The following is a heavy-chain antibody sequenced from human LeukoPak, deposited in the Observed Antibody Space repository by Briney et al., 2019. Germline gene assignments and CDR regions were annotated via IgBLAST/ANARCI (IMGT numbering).Heavy chain of an antibody. J-gene: IGHJ4*02. CDR3: AKEEYYYDSSGYGVGFDY. D-gene: IGHD3-22*01. Sequence: GGSLRLSCAASGFTFSSYGMSWVRQAPGKGLEWVSAISGSGGSTYYADSVKGRFTISRDNPKNTLYLQMNSLRAEDTAVYYCAKEEYYYDSSGYGVGFDYWGQGTLVTVSS. CDR2: ISGSGGST. CDR1: GFTFSSYG. V-gene: IGHV3-23*01.